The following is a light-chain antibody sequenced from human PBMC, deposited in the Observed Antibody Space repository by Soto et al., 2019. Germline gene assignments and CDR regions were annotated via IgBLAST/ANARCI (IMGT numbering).Light chain of an antibody. V-gene: IGLV1-36*01. J-gene: IGLJ2*01. CDR1: SSNIGNNA. Sequence: HSVLTQPPSVSEAPRQRVTISCSGSSSNIGNNAVNWFQQLPGKAPKLLIYYDDLLPSGVSDRFSGSKSGTSASLAIRGLQSEDEADYYCATWDDRLNGPVFGGGTKVTVL. CDR3: ATWDDRLNGPV. CDR2: YDD.